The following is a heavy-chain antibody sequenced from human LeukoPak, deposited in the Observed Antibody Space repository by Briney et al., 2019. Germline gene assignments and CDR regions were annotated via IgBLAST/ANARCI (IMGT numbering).Heavy chain of an antibody. CDR1: GGSFSGYY. CDR2: INHSGST. V-gene: IGHV4-34*01. J-gene: IGHJ5*02. CDR3: ASSFMGFDL. Sequence: SSETLSLTCAVYGGSFSGYYWSWIRQPPGKGLEWIGEINHSGSTNYNPSLKSRVTISVDTSKNQFSLKLSSVTAADTAVYYCASSFMGFDLWGQGTLVTVSS.